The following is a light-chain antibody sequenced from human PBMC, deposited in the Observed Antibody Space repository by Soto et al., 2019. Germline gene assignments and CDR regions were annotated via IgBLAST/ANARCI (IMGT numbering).Light chain of an antibody. CDR2: DAS. J-gene: IGKJ2*01. CDR1: HNIGRD. CDR3: HHYSIWPPYT. Sequence: EIVMTQSPATLSVSPGESVTLACRASHNIGRDLAWYLQRPGQVPRLLIYDASNRASDIPGRFTGAGSGTEFTLTIHSLQSEDIGVYYCHHYSIWPPYTFGQGTKLEIK. V-gene: IGKV3D-15*01.